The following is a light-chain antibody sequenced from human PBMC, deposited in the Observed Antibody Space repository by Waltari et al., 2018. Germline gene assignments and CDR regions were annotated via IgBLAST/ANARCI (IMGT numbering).Light chain of an antibody. CDR1: QTVRTTY. V-gene: IGKV3-20*01. J-gene: IGKJ4*01. Sequence: SPGERATLSCRASQTVRTTYLAWYQQKPGQAPTLLIYGASSRATGIPDRFSGSGSGTDFSLTISSLEPEDFAVYYCQQYDISPLTFGGGTKVEIK. CDR3: QQYDISPLT. CDR2: GAS.